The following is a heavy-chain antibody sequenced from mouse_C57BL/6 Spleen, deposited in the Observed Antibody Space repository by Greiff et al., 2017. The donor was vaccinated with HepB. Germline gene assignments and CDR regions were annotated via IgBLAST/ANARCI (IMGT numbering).Heavy chain of an antibody. CDR2: ISGGGGNT. D-gene: IGHD3-2*02. CDR1: GFTFSSYT. V-gene: IGHV5-9*01. J-gene: IGHJ1*03. CDR3: ARACQDWYFDV. Sequence: EVKLVESGGGLVKPGGSLKLSCAASGFTFSSYTMSWVRQTPEKRLEWVATISGGGGNTYYPDSVKGQFTISRDNAKNTLYLQMSSLRSEDTALYYCARACQDWYFDVWGTGTTVTVSS.